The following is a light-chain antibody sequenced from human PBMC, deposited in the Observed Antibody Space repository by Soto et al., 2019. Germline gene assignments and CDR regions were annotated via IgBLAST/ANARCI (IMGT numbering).Light chain of an antibody. V-gene: IGKV3-11*01. CDR3: QQRSNWGWT. Sequence: EIVLTQSPATLCLSPGERATLSCRASQSVSSYLAWYQQKPGQAPRLLIYDASNRATGIPARFSGSESGTDFTLTISSLEPEDFAVYYCQQRSNWGWTFGQGTKVEIK. CDR1: QSVSSY. CDR2: DAS. J-gene: IGKJ1*01.